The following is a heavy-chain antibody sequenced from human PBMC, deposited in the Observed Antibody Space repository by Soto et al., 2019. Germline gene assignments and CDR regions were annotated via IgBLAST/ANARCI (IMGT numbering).Heavy chain of an antibody. J-gene: IGHJ6*02. CDR1: GFTFSSYG. Sequence: GGSLRLSCAASGFTFSSYGMHWVRQAPGKGLEWVAVIWYDGSNKYYADSVKGRFTISRDNSKNTLYLQMNSLRAEDTAVYYCARGYCSSTSCYTYYYYYGMDVWGQGTTVTVAS. V-gene: IGHV3-33*01. D-gene: IGHD2-2*02. CDR2: IWYDGSNK. CDR3: ARGYCSSTSCYTYYYYYGMDV.